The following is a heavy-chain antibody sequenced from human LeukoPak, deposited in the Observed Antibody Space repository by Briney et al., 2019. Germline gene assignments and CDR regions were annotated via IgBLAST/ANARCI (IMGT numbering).Heavy chain of an antibody. D-gene: IGHD6-6*01. Sequence: SVKISCKASGGTFSSYAISWVRQAPGQGLEWMGRIIPILGIANYAQKFQGRVTITADKSTSTAYMELSSLRSEDTAVYYCARELGSSIYYYYGMDVWGQGTTVTVSS. CDR3: ARELGSSIYYYYGMDV. CDR1: GGTFSSYA. J-gene: IGHJ6*02. V-gene: IGHV1-69*04. CDR2: IIPILGIA.